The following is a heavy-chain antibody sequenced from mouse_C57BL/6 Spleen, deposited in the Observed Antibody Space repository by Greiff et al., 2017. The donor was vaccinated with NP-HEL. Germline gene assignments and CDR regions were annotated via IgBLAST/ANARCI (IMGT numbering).Heavy chain of an antibody. J-gene: IGHJ4*01. CDR3: ARAYYGSPHYYAMDY. D-gene: IGHD1-1*01. Sequence: VQLQQPGAELVKPGASVKLSCKASGYTFTSYWMHWVKQRPGQGLEWIGMIHPNSGSTNYNEKFKSKATLTVAKSSSTAYMQLSSLTSEDSAVYYCARAYYGSPHYYAMDYWGQGTSVTVSS. V-gene: IGHV1-64*01. CDR1: GYTFTSYW. CDR2: IHPNSGST.